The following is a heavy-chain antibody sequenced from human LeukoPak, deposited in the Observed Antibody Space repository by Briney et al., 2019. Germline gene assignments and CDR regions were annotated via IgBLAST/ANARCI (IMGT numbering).Heavy chain of an antibody. V-gene: IGHV3-49*04. CDR2: IRSKAFGETT. D-gene: IGHD1-26*01. CDR1: GFTFGDYA. CDR3: TRPKYSGSYGIDY. Sequence: GRSLRLSCTASGFTFGDYAMSWARQAPGKGLEWVGFIRSKAFGETTEYAASVKGRFTISGDDSKSIAYLQMNGLKTEDTAVYYCTRPKYSGSYGIDYWGQGTLVTVSS. J-gene: IGHJ4*02.